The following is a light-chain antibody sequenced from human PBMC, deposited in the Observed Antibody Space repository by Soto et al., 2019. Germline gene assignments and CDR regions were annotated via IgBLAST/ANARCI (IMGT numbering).Light chain of an antibody. CDR1: QSVFYSPNNKNY. CDR3: QQYYNASRT. CDR2: WAS. Sequence: DIVMTQSPDSLAVSLGERATINCKSSQSVFYSPNNKNYLAWYQQRPGQPPKLLISWASTRQFGVPDRFSGSGSGTDFTLTISSLQAEDVAVYYCQQYYNASRTFRQGTKVEVK. J-gene: IGKJ1*01. V-gene: IGKV4-1*01.